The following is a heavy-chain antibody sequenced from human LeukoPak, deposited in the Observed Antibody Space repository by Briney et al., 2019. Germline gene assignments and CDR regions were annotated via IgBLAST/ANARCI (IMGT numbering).Heavy chain of an antibody. CDR2: IYYSGST. V-gene: IGHV4-59*01. CDR3: ASHPLRATGRDY. CDR1: GGSTSSYY. D-gene: IGHD3-10*01. Sequence: SETLSLTCTVSGGSTSSYYWSWIRQPPGKGLEWIGYIYYSGSTNYNPSLKSRVTISVDTSKNQFSLKLSSVTAADTAEYYCASHPLRATGRDYWGQGTLVTVSS. J-gene: IGHJ4*02.